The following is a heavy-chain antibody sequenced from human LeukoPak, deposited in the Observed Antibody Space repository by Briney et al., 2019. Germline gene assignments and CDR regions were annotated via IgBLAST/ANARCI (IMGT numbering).Heavy chain of an antibody. CDR1: GGSISSYY. V-gene: IGHV4-59*01. CDR2: IYYSGST. D-gene: IGHD1-26*01. Sequence: PSETLSLTCTVSGGSISSYYWSWIRQPPGKGLEWIGYIYYSGSTNYNPSLKSRVTISVDTSKNQFSLKLSSVTAADTAVYYCARARGAADYYYYYYMDVWGKGTTVTVSS. CDR3: ARARGAADYYYYYYMDV. J-gene: IGHJ6*03.